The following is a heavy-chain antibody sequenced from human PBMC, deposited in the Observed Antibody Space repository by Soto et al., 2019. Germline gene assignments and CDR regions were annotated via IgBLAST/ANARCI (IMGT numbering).Heavy chain of an antibody. CDR2: IYYSGST. D-gene: IGHD3-22*01. Sequence: QGQLQEAGPGLVKPSQTLSLTCPVSGGSISSGDYYWSWIRQPPGKGLEWIGYIYYSGSTYYNPSLKSRVTISVDTSKNQFYLKLSSVTAADTAVYYCARDVPYYYDSSGYYDAWGQGTLVTVSS. J-gene: IGHJ4*02. CDR1: GGSISSGDYY. V-gene: IGHV4-30-4*01. CDR3: ARDVPYYYDSSGYYDA.